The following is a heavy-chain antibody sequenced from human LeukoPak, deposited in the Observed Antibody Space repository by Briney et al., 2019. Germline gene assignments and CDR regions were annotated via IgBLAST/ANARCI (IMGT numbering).Heavy chain of an antibody. V-gene: IGHV3-9*01. CDR3: AKGPFEYSTHRPNWFDP. D-gene: IGHD6-6*01. CDR1: GFTFDDYA. CDR2: ISWNSGSI. J-gene: IGHJ5*02. Sequence: PGGSLRLSCAASGFTFDDYAMHWVRQAPGKGLEWVSGISWNSGSIGYADSVKGRFTISRDNAKNSLYLQMNSLRAEDTALYYCAKGPFEYSTHRPNWFDPWGQGTLVTVSS.